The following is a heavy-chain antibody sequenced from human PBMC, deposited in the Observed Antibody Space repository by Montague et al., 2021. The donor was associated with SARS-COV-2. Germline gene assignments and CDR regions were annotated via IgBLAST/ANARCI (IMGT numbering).Heavy chain of an antibody. V-gene: IGHV4-59*08. D-gene: IGHD1-26*01. Sequence: SETLSLTCTVSGVSISSYYWTWIRQPPGKGLEWIGFIYYSGSTNYNPSLKSRVTISVDTSKNQFSVKVTSVTAADTAVYYCARQGGSNYGWFDPWGQGTLVTVSS. CDR1: GVSISSYY. CDR2: IYYSGST. J-gene: IGHJ5*02. CDR3: ARQGGSNYGWFDP.